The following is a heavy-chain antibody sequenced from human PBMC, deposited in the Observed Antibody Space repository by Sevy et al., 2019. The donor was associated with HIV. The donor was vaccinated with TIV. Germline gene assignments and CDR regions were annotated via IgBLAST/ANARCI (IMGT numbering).Heavy chain of an antibody. D-gene: IGHD5-18*01. Sequence: SETLSLTCAVSGAAVSGYFWSWVRQPPGKGLEWLGYIYDGGTTNYNPALVSRLTISVDTSKNQFSLKLSSVTVADTAVYYCARGLQLWLGHFDYWGQGTLVTVSS. V-gene: IGHV4-59*02. J-gene: IGHJ4*02. CDR3: ARGLQLWLGHFDY. CDR2: IYDGGTT. CDR1: GAAVSGYF.